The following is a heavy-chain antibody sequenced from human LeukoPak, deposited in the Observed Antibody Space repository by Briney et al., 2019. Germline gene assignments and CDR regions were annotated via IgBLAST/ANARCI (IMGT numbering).Heavy chain of an antibody. D-gene: IGHD2-2*01. V-gene: IGHV1-46*01. J-gene: IGHJ6*03. CDR1: GYTFTSYY. CDR3: ARVVPAATVYYYYYMDV. Sequence: ASVKVSCKASGYTFTSYYMHWVRQAPGQGLEWMGIINPSGGSTSYAQKFQGRVTMTRDTSTSTVYMELSSLRSEDTAVYYCARVVPAATVYYYYYMDVWGKGTTVTVSS. CDR2: INPSGGST.